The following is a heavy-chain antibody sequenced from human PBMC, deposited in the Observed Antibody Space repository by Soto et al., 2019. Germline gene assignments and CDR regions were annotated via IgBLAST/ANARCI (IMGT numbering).Heavy chain of an antibody. CDR2: IRSKAYGGTT. CDR3: TRDQFTPCTNGVCYVGPPWY. V-gene: IGHV3-49*03. Sequence: HPGGSLRLSCTASGFTFGDYAMSWFRQAPGKGLEWVGFIRSKAYGGTTEYAASVKGRFTISRDDSKSIAYLQMNSLKTEDTAVYYCTRDQFTPCTNGVCYVGPPWYWGQGTLVTVSS. D-gene: IGHD2-8*01. CDR1: GFTFGDYA. J-gene: IGHJ4*02.